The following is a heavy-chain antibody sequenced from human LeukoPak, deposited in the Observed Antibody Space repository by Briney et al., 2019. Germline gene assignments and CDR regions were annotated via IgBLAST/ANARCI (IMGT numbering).Heavy chain of an antibody. J-gene: IGHJ4*02. CDR1: GYTLTELS. D-gene: IGHD3-10*02. CDR2: YDPEDGEI. CDR3: ATELVRGHSYSLDY. Sequence: ASVKVSCKVSGYTLTELSMHWVRQTPGKGLEWVGGYDPEDGEIVYAQIFQGRVTMTEDTSTDIAYMELSSLRSEDTAVYYCATELVRGHSYSLDYWGQGTLITVSS. V-gene: IGHV1-24*01.